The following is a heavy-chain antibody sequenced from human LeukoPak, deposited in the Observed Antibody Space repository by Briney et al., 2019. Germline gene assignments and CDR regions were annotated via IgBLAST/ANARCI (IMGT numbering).Heavy chain of an antibody. CDR2: ISSRGGTTI. CDR1: GFTFSDYY. V-gene: IGHV3-11*04. J-gene: IGHJ4*02. Sequence: GGSLRLSCAASGFTFSDYYMSWIRQAPGKGLEWISYISSRGGTTIYYADSVKGRFTISRDNAKSSLYLQVNSLRAEDTAVYYCARVRGSYSSDYWGQGTLVTVSS. D-gene: IGHD1-26*01. CDR3: ARVRGSYSSDY.